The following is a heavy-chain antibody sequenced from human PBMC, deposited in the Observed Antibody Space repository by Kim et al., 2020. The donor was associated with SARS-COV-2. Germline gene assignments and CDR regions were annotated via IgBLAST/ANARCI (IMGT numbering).Heavy chain of an antibody. D-gene: IGHD3-16*01. Sequence: NPTYAQGFTGRFVFSLATSVSTAYLQISSLTAEDTAVYYCARMLHAKIDYWGQGTLVTVSS. CDR2: NP. CDR3: ARMLHAKIDY. J-gene: IGHJ4*02. V-gene: IGHV7-4-1*02.